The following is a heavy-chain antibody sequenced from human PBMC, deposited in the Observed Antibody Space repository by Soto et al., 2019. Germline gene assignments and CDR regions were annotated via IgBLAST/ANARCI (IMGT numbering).Heavy chain of an antibody. CDR2: IIPIFGTA. J-gene: IGHJ3*02. V-gene: IGHV1-69*13. CDR1: GGTFSSYA. D-gene: IGHD3-16*01. CDR3: AGVWGRFSAFDI. Sequence: SVKVSCKASGGTFSSYAISWVRQAPGQGLEWMGGIIPIFGTANYAQKFQGRVTITADESTSTAYMELSSLRSEDTAVYYCAGVWGRFSAFDIWGQGTMVTVSS.